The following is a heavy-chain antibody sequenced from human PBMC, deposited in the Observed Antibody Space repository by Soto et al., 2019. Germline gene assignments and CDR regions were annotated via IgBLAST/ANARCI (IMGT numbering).Heavy chain of an antibody. Sequence: ASVKVSCKASGYNFNSYGVAWVRQAPGEGLEWMGWISGYNGNFMYAEKVEERVTMTTSTAYMELRSLRSDGTAVYFCAREVDIVHTRGGDYWGQGTLVTVS. CDR3: AREVDIVHTRGGDY. D-gene: IGHD5-12*01. CDR2: ISGYNGNF. V-gene: IGHV1-18*04. CDR1: GYNFNSYG. J-gene: IGHJ4*02.